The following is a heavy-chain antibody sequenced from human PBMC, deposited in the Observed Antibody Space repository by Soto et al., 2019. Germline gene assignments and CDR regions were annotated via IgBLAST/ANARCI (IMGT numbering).Heavy chain of an antibody. D-gene: IGHD3-22*01. CDR3: AHRRDSSCYYYRGYFDY. V-gene: IGHV2-5*02. J-gene: IGHJ4*02. CDR2: IYGDDDK. Sequence: SGPTLVNPXQTLTLTCTFSGFSLSTSGVGVGWIRQPPGKALEWLALIYGDDDKRYSPSLMSRLTITKDTSNNRVVLTMTNVDPVDTATYYCAHRRDSSCYYYRGYFDYWGQGTPVTVS. CDR1: GFSLSTSGVG.